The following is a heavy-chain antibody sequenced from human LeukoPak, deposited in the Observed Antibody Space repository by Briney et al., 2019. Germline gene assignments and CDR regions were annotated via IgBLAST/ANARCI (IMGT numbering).Heavy chain of an antibody. Sequence: TGGSLRLSCAASGFTFSSHSMNWVRQAPGKGLEWVSYISSGSRTIHYADSVKGRFTISRDNAKNSLYLQMNSLRDEDTAVYYCARDLSSVPTRWGQGTLVTVSS. CDR3: ARDLSSVPTR. D-gene: IGHD3-10*01. V-gene: IGHV3-48*02. CDR2: ISSGSRTI. J-gene: IGHJ4*02. CDR1: GFTFSSHS.